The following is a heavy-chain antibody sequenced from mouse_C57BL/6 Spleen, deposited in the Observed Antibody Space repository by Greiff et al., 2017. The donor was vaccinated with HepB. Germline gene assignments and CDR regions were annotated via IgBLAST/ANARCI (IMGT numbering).Heavy chain of an antibody. CDR2: INPSNGGT. CDR1: GYTFTSYW. Sequence: VQLQQPGTELVKPGASVKLSCKASGYTFTSYWMHWVKQRPGQGLEWIGNINPSNGGTNYNEKFKSKATLTVDKSSSTAYMQLSSLTSEDSAGYYCASEEERRGYVYFDYWDQGTTLTVSS. J-gene: IGHJ2*01. V-gene: IGHV1-53*01. D-gene: IGHD1-2*01. CDR3: ASEEERRGYVYFDY.